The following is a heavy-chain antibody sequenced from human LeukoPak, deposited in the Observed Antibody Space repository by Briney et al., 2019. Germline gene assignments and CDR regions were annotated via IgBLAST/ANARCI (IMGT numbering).Heavy chain of an antibody. Sequence: SETLSLTCSVSGGSITSYYWSWIRQPPGKGLEWIGYIYYSGSTNYNPSLKSRVTISVDTSKNQFSLKLSSVTAADTAVYYCARVELLGSSGWPFDYWGQGTLVTVSS. CDR2: IYYSGST. CDR1: GGSITSYY. D-gene: IGHD6-19*01. J-gene: IGHJ4*02. CDR3: ARVELLGSSGWPFDY. V-gene: IGHV4-59*01.